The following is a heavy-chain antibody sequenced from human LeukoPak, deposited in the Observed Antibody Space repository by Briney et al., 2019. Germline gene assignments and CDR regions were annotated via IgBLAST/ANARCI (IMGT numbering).Heavy chain of an antibody. V-gene: IGHV4-34*01. CDR1: GGSFSGYY. CDR2: INHSGST. J-gene: IGHJ4*02. D-gene: IGHD3-22*01. CDR3: ARGRQRAYYYDSSGYPPDY. Sequence: SETLSLTCAVYGGSFSGYYSSWIRQPPGKGLEWIGEINHSGSTNYNPSLKSRVTISVDTSKNQFSLKLSSVTAADTAVYYCARGRQRAYYYDSSGYPPDYWDQGTLVTVSS.